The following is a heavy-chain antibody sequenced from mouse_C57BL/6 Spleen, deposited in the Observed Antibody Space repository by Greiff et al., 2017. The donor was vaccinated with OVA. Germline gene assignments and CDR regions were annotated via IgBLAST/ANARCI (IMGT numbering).Heavy chain of an antibody. V-gene: IGHV1-50*01. CDR3: ARFYYGSSYVGY. CDR2: IDPSASYT. D-gene: IGHD1-1*01. J-gene: IGHJ2*01. CDR1: GYTFTSYW. Sequence: QVQLQQPGAELVQPGASVKLSCKASGYTFTSYWMQWVQQRPGQGLEWIGEIDPSASYTNYNQKFKGKATLTVDTSSSTAYMQLSSLTSEDSAVYYCARFYYGSSYVGYWGKGTTLTVSS.